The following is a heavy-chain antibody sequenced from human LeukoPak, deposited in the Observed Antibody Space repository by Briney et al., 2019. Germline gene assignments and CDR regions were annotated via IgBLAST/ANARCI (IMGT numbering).Heavy chain of an antibody. Sequence: SQTLSLTCAISGDIVSSNTAAWNWIRQSPSRGLEWLGRTYYRSKWYNDYAVSVRGRITVNPDTSKNEFSLQLNSVTPEDTPVYYCVRDGQLGYDALDIWGQGTLVTVSS. D-gene: IGHD1-1*01. CDR1: GDIVSSNTAA. CDR3: VRDGQLGYDALDI. CDR2: TYYRSKWYN. J-gene: IGHJ3*02. V-gene: IGHV6-1*01.